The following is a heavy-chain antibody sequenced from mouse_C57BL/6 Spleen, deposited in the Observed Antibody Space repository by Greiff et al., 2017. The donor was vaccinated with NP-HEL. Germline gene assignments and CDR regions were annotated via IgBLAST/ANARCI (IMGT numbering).Heavy chain of an antibody. CDR1: GFSLTSYG. D-gene: IGHD1-1*01. V-gene: IGHV2-4*01. J-gene: IGHJ4*01. Sequence: VQLQQSGPGLVQPSQSLSITCTVSGFSLTSYGVHWVRQPPGKGLEWLGVIWSGGSTDYNAAFISRLSISKDNSKSQVFFKMNSLQADDTAIYYCAKNLITTVVNAMDYWGQGTSVTVSS. CDR2: IWSGGST. CDR3: AKNLITTVVNAMDY.